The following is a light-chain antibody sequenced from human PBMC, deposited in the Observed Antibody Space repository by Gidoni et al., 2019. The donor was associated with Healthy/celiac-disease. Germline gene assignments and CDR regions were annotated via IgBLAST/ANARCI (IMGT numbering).Light chain of an antibody. Sequence: QPVVTQEPSFSVSPGGTVTLPCGLSSGSASTSYYPSWYQQTPGQAPRTLIYSTNTRSSGVPDRFSGSILGNKAALTITGAQADDESDYYCVLYMGSGISVFGGGTKLTVL. CDR1: SGSASTSYY. CDR2: STN. J-gene: IGLJ2*01. CDR3: VLYMGSGISV. V-gene: IGLV8-61*01.